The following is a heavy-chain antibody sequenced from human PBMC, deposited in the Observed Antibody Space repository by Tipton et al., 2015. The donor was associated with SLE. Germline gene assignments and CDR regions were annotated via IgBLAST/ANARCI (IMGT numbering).Heavy chain of an antibody. CDR2: FFHGGST. J-gene: IGHJ5*02. CDR1: GCSFSSGYY. Sequence: TLSLTCAVSGCSFSSGYYWGWLRKTPGKGLEWIGSFFHGGSTYYTPPPKRGVTISVDTSKNQFSLRLQSLTAADTAVYFWARWFASGGTGWFDTWGQGSQVTGSS. V-gene: IGHV4-38-2*01. CDR3: ARWFASGGTGWFDT. D-gene: IGHD3-10*01.